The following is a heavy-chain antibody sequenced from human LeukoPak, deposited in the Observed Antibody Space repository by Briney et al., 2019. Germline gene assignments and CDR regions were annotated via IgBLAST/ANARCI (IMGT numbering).Heavy chain of an antibody. D-gene: IGHD3-22*01. J-gene: IGHJ4*02. Sequence: SETLSLTCTVSGGSISSCGYYWSWIRQHPGTGLEWIGYIYYSGSTYYNPSLKSRVTISVDTSKNQFSLKLSSVTAADTAVYYCARATPRYYYDSSGYWFDYWGQGTLVTVSS. CDR3: ARATPRYYYDSSGYWFDY. CDR2: IYYSGST. CDR1: GGSISSCGYY. V-gene: IGHV4-31*03.